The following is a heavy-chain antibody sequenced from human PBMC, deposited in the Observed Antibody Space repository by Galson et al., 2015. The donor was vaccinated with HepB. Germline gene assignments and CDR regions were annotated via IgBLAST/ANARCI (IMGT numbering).Heavy chain of an antibody. D-gene: IGHD5-18*01. Sequence: SLRLSCAASGFTFSGSAIHWVRQAPGKGLEWVGRIRTKDTSYATAYVGSVKGRFTISRDDSKNTAYLHMNSLKTEDTAVYFCSRMGDFSGYSGTWGQGTLVSVSS. CDR2: IRTKDTSYAT. J-gene: IGHJ5*02. CDR1: GFTFSGSA. CDR3: SRMGDFSGYSGT. V-gene: IGHV3-73*01.